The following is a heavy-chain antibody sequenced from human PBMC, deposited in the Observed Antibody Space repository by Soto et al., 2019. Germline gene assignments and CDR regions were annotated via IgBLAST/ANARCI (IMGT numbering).Heavy chain of an antibody. D-gene: IGHD2-15*01. J-gene: IGHJ6*02. CDR1: GLTFDEYA. CDR2: ISWNSGTI. V-gene: IGHV3-9*01. CDR3: AKSRGGTANGMDV. Sequence: EVQLVESGGGVVQPGGSLRLSCGASGLTFDEYAMHWVRQAPGKGLEWVSGISWNSGTIGYAVSVKGRFTISRDNAKRSLYLQMTGLRAEDTALYYCAKSRGGTANGMDVWGQGTTVTVSS.